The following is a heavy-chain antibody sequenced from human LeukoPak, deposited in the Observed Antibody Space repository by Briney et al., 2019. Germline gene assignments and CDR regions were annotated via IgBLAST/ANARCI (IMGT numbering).Heavy chain of an antibody. Sequence: GGSLRLSCAASGFTVSSNYMSWVRQAPGKGLEWVSVLYSGGSTYYADSVKGRFTISRDNSKNTLYLQMNSLRAEDTAVYYCSRIATTDPYYLDYWGQGTLVTVSS. J-gene: IGHJ4*02. CDR3: SRIATTDPYYLDY. V-gene: IGHV3-53*01. D-gene: IGHD4-17*01. CDR1: GFTVSSNY. CDR2: LYSGGST.